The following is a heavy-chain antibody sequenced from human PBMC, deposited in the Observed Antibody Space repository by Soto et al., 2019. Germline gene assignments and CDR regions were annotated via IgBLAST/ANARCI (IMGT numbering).Heavy chain of an antibody. CDR1: GFTFSDYY. Sequence: PGGSLRLSCAASGFTFSDYYMSWIRQAPGKGLEWVSYISSSSSYTNYADSVKGRFTISRDNAKNSLYLQMNSLRAEDTAVYYCARVPLLVPAAMPPPHWFDPWGQGTLVTVSS. V-gene: IGHV3-11*05. J-gene: IGHJ5*02. CDR2: ISSSSSYT. D-gene: IGHD2-2*01. CDR3: ARVPLLVPAAMPPPHWFDP.